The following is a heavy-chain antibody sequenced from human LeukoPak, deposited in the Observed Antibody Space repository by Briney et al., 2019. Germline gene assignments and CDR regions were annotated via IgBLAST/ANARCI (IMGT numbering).Heavy chain of an antibody. CDR2: IYSGGST. CDR3: ARSETPFGVIY. J-gene: IGHJ4*02. Sequence: GSLRLSCAASGFTFSSYSMNWVRQAPGKGLEWVSLIYSGGSTYHADSVKGRFTISRDNSKNTLYLQMNSLRVEDMAVYYCARSETPFGVIYWGQGTLVTVSS. D-gene: IGHD3-3*01. CDR1: GFTFSSYS. V-gene: IGHV3-53*01.